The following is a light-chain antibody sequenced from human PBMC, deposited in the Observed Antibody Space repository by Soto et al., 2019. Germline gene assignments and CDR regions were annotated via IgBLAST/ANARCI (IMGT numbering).Light chain of an antibody. Sequence: AIQMTQSPSSLSASVVDRFTITCLASQGIGNDLGWYQQKPGKAPKLLIFAASSLQSGVPSRFSGSGSGTDFTLTISSLQPEDFATYYCLQDYNYPRTFGQGTKVDIK. CDR2: AAS. V-gene: IGKV1-6*01. J-gene: IGKJ1*01. CDR1: QGIGND. CDR3: LQDYNYPRT.